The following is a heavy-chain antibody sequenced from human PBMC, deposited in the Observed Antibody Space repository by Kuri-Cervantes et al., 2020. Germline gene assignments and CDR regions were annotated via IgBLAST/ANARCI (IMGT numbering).Heavy chain of an antibody. D-gene: IGHD6-13*01. CDR3: ARDYPGLSSSWLDY. J-gene: IGHJ4*02. Sequence: GGSLRLSCAASGFTFSSYAMHWVRQAPGKGLGWVAVISYDGSNKYYADPVKGRFTISRDNSKNTLYLQMNSLRDEDTALYYCARDYPGLSSSWLDYWGQGTLVTVSS. CDR1: GFTFSSYA. CDR2: ISYDGSNK. V-gene: IGHV3-30-3*01.